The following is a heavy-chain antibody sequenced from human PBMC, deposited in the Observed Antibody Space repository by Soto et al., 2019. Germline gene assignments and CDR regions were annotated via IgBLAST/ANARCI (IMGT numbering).Heavy chain of an antibody. Sequence: GESLKISCKGSGYSFTSYWISWVRQMPGKGLEWMGRIDPSDSYTNYSPSFQGHVTISADKSISTAYLQWSSLKASDTAMYYCARHPYSSSWYFPRNCFDPWGQGTLVTVSS. CDR1: GYSFTSYW. CDR3: ARHPYSSSWYFPRNCFDP. V-gene: IGHV5-10-1*01. D-gene: IGHD6-13*01. J-gene: IGHJ5*02. CDR2: IDPSDSYT.